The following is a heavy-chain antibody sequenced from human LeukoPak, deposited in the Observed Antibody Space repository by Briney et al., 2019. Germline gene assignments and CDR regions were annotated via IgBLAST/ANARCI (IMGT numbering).Heavy chain of an antibody. CDR2: IYPTDCST. J-gene: IGHJ4*02. CDR1: GYTFTNNY. Sequence: GASVKVSCKASGYTFTNNYLHWVRQAPGQGLEWMGMIYPTDCSTTYTQNFQGRVTVTRDTATTTVHMELMGLRSEDTAVYYCARDQEGFDYWGQGTVVTVSS. CDR3: ARDQEGFDY. V-gene: IGHV1-46*01.